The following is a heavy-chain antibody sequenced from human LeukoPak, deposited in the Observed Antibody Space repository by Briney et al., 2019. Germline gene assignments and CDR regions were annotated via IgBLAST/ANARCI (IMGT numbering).Heavy chain of an antibody. CDR2: IYYSGST. CDR1: GGSISSYY. J-gene: IGHJ4*02. CDR3: ARLSIVGATNFDY. Sequence: SETLSLTCSVSGGSISSYYWSWIRQPPGKGLEWIGYIYYSGSTTYKPSLKSRVTISVDTSKNQFSLKLSSVTAADTAVYYCARLSIVGATNFDYWGQGTLVTVSS. V-gene: IGHV4-59*08. D-gene: IGHD1-26*01.